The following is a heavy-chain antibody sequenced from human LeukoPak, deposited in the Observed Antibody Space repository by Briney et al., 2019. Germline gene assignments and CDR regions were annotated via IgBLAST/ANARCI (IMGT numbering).Heavy chain of an antibody. CDR1: GGSISSYY. CDR3: ARTTEGGYTYGYFYYYYMDV. D-gene: IGHD5-18*01. V-gene: IGHV4-59*01. CDR2: IHYSGST. J-gene: IGHJ6*03. Sequence: SETLSLTCTVSGGSISSYYWSWIRQPPGKGLEWIGYIHYSGSTNYNPSLKSRVTVSVDTSRNQFSLKLSSVTAADTAVYYCARTTEGGYTYGYFYYYYMDVWGKGTTVTISS.